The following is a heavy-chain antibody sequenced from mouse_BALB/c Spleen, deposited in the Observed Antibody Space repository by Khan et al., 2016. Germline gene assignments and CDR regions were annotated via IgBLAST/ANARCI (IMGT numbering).Heavy chain of an antibody. CDR3: ARGGLRCFDY. CDR1: GFTFSSYG. Sequence: EVELVESGGGLVQPGGSLKLSCAASGFTFSSYGMSWVRQTPDKRLELVATINSTGGSTYYPDSVKGRFTISRDNAKNTLYRQMSSLKSEVTAMYDCARGGLRCFDYWGQGTTLTVSS. D-gene: IGHD1-1*01. J-gene: IGHJ2*01. CDR2: INSTGGST. V-gene: IGHV5-6-3*01.